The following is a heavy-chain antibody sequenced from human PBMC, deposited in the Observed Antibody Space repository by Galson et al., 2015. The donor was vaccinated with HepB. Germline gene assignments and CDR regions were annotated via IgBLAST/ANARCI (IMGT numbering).Heavy chain of an antibody. Sequence: SLRLSCAASGFTFSSHAMHWVRQAPGKGLEWVAVISHDEGKIYYADSVKGRFTISRDNSKNTLYLQMNSLRVEDTAVYYCAREGPNDYVWGSYRYPFDYWGQGTLVTVSS. D-gene: IGHD3-16*02. CDR2: ISHDEGKI. J-gene: IGHJ4*02. CDR3: AREGPNDYVWGSYRYPFDY. V-gene: IGHV3-30*04. CDR1: GFTFSSHA.